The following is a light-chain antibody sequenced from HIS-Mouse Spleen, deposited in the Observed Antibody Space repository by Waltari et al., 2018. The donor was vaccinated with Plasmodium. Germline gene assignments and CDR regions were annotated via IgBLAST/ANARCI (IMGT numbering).Light chain of an antibody. Sequence: QSALTQPRSVSGSPGQSVTISCTGTSSDVGGYNYVSWYQPHPGKAPKLKIYDVSKRPAGVPDRSSGSKSGNTASLTISGLQAEDEADYYCCSYAGSYTWVFGGGTKLTV. CDR3: CSYAGSYTWV. CDR2: DVS. V-gene: IGLV2-11*01. CDR1: SSDVGGYNY. J-gene: IGLJ3*02.